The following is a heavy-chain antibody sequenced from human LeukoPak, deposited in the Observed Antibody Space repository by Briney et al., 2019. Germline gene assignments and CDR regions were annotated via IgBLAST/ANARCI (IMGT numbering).Heavy chain of an antibody. V-gene: IGHV1-69*06. Sequence: SVKVSCKASGGTFSSYAISWVRQAPGQGLEWMGGIIPIFGTANYAQKFQGRVTITADKSTSTAYMELSSLRSEDTAVYYCARWVLGYYDSSGYFDYWGQGTLVTVSS. CDR3: ARWVLGYYDSSGYFDY. CDR2: IIPIFGTA. J-gene: IGHJ4*02. D-gene: IGHD3-22*01. CDR1: GGTFSSYA.